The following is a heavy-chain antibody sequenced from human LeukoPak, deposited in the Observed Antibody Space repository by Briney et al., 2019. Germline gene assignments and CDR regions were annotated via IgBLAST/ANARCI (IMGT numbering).Heavy chain of an antibody. CDR1: GASISSYY. Sequence: SETLSLTCTVSGASISSYYWSWIRQPPGKGLEWIGYIYYSGSTNYNPSLKSRVTISVDTSKNHFSLKLSSVTAADTAVYYCARQMCLGGMDVWGQGTTVTVSS. CDR2: IYYSGST. D-gene: IGHD5/OR15-5a*01. J-gene: IGHJ6*02. CDR3: ARQMCLGGMDV. V-gene: IGHV4-59*08.